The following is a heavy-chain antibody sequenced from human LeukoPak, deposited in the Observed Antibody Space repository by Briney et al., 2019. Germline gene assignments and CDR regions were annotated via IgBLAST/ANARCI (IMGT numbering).Heavy chain of an antibody. J-gene: IGHJ3*02. CDR3: ARDLYYDSSGYPLGDFDI. Sequence: SETLSLTCTVSGGSISSYYWSWIRQPPGKGLEWIGYIYYSGSTNYNPSLKSRVTISVDTSKNQFSLQLSSVAAADTAVYYCARDLYYDSSGYPLGDFDIWGQGTMVTVSS. V-gene: IGHV4-59*01. D-gene: IGHD3-22*01. CDR1: GGSISSYY. CDR2: IYYSGST.